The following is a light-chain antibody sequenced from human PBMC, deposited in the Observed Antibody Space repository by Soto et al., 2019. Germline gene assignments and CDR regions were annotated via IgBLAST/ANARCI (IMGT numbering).Light chain of an antibody. CDR2: GAS. CDR1: QGIRSY. Sequence: VIWMTQSPSSFSVSTGDRVTISCGMSQGIRSYLACYQQKPGKAPELLIYGASTLQSGVPSWFSSSCPTKYFPLTIRGLTHDVSAYYCCQQYERNSTFGQGTKVDIK. V-gene: IGKV1D-8*01. J-gene: IGKJ1*01. CDR3: QQYERNST.